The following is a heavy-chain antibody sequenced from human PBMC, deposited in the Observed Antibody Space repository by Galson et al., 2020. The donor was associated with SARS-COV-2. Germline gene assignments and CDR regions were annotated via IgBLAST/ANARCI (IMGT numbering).Heavy chain of an antibody. CDR3: ARIQFWEFRNYFYF. CDR2: IDWDDDK. Sequence: SGPTLVKPTQTLTLTCTFSGFSLSTSGMGVSWIRQPPGKALEWLARIDWDDDKYYSTSLKTRLTISKDTSKNQVVLTMTNMDPEDTATFYCARIQFWEFRNYFYFWGQGTLVTVSS. V-gene: IGHV2-70*11. J-gene: IGHJ4*02. D-gene: IGHD3-10*01. CDR1: GFSLSTSGMG.